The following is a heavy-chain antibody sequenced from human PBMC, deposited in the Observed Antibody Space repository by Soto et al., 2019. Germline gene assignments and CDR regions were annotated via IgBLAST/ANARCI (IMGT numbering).Heavy chain of an antibody. D-gene: IGHD3-16*02. CDR2: ISGSGGST. V-gene: IGHV3-23*01. CDR3: AKDYPGDYIWGSYRKAYSDY. CDR1: GFTFSSYA. Sequence: EVQLLESGGGLVQPGGSLRLSCAASGFTFSSYAMSWVRQAPGKGLEWVSAISGSGGSTYYADSVKGRFTISRDNSKNTLYLQMSSLRAEDTAVYYCAKDYPGDYIWGSYRKAYSDYWGQGTLVTVSS. J-gene: IGHJ4*02.